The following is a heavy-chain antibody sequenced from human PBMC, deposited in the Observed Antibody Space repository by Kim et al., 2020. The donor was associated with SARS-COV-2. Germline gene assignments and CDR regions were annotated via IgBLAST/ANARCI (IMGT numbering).Heavy chain of an antibody. D-gene: IGHD6-13*01. Sequence: TPSLKSRVTISVDTSKNQCSLKLSSVPAADTAVYYCARSPSYSSPGIFDYWGQGTLVTVSS. J-gene: IGHJ4*02. CDR3: ARSPSYSSPGIFDY. V-gene: IGHV4-39*01.